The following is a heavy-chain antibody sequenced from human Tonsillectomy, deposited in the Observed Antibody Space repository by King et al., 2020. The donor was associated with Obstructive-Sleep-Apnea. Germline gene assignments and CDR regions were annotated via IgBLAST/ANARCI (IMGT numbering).Heavy chain of an antibody. V-gene: IGHV3-30-3*01. CDR3: AREQEQLRLVDL. D-gene: IGHD6-6*01. CDR1: GFTFSTYA. CDR2: ISYDGNKR. Sequence: VQLVESGGGVVQPGRSLRLSCVASGFTFSTYAIHWVRQAPGEGLEWVAVISYDGNKRYYADSVNGRFTISRDNSKNTLYLQMNSLRPEDTAVYYCAREQEQLRLVDLWGRGTLVTVSS. J-gene: IGHJ2*01.